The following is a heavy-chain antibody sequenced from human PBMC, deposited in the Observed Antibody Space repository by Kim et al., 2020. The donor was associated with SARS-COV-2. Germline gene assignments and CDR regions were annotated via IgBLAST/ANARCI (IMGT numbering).Heavy chain of an antibody. V-gene: IGHV3-33*06. CDR2: NK. J-gene: IGHJ5*02. CDR3: AKDLQGWFDP. Sequence: NKYYADACKGRFTISRDNSKNMLNLQMNSLRAEDTAVYYCAKDLQGWFDPWGQGTLVTVSS.